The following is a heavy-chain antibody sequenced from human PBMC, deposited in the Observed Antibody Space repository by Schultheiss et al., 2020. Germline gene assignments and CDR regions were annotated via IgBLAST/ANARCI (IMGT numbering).Heavy chain of an antibody. CDR2: INHSGST. CDR3: ARSQGTKVVTPGRFDP. V-gene: IGHV4-34*09. D-gene: IGHD4-23*01. CDR1: GGSISSYY. J-gene: IGHJ5*02. Sequence: SQTLSLTCTVSGGSISSYYWSWIRQPPGKGLEWIGEINHSGSTNYNPSLKSRVTISVDTSKNQFSLKLSSVTAADTATYYCARSQGTKVVTPGRFDPWGQGTLVTVSS.